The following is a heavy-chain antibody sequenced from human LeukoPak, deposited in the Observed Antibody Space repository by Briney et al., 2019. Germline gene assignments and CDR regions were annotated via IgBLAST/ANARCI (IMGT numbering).Heavy chain of an antibody. CDR2: INLDGTEE. D-gene: IGHD3/OR15-3a*01. J-gene: IGHJ4*02. CDR1: GFVFSTYW. CDR3: ASGRHDFLH. V-gene: IGHV3-7*01. Sequence: GGSLRLSCAASGFVFSTYWMTWVRQAPGKGLEWVANINLDGTEEYYVDSSLKRRFTITRDNAKNSLYLQMNSLRVEDTAVYYCASGRHDFLHWGQGTLVTVSS.